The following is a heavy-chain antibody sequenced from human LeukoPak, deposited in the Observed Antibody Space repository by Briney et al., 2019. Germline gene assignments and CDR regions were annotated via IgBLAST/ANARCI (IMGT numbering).Heavy chain of an antibody. J-gene: IGHJ5*02. CDR3: ARPCYYDSRIDP. Sequence: SETLSLTCTVSGGSISSGDYYWSWIRQPPGKGLVWIAYMYYSGSTYYNPSLKSRVTMSADTSKNQLSLKLSSVTAADTAVYYCARPCYYDSRIDPWGQGILVTVSS. D-gene: IGHD3-22*01. CDR1: GGSISSGDYY. V-gene: IGHV4-30-4*01. CDR2: MYYSGST.